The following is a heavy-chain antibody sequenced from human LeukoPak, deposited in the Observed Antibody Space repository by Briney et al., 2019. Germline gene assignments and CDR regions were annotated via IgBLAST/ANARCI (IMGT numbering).Heavy chain of an antibody. CDR2: MQFSGPI. J-gene: IGHJ4*02. CDR1: GDSISNDAYY. V-gene: IGHV4-39*01. CDR3: ARFRGVVRTSLLDC. D-gene: IGHD3-10*01. Sequence: SETLSFTCTVYGDSISNDAYYWGSIRQAPGRRLERIEIMQFSGPIIYNPCLESRVTTAIATSSNQICMKAICETATHTAVYLCARFRGVVRTSLLDCWGQGTLVTVSA.